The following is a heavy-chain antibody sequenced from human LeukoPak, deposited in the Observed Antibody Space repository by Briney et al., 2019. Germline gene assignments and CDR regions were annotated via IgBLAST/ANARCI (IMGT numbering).Heavy chain of an antibody. CDR1: GFSVSRTF. Sequence: GGSLRLSCAASGFSVSRTFMTWVRQAPGKGLEWVSIMYGDVSTYNADSVNGRFTISRDNSNNTVFLQMNSLRAEDTAVYYCSKSFETSGYYGPDAFEIWGQGTMVTVSS. CDR3: SKSFETSGYYGPDAFEI. D-gene: IGHD3-22*01. CDR2: MYGDVST. V-gene: IGHV3-66*01. J-gene: IGHJ3*02.